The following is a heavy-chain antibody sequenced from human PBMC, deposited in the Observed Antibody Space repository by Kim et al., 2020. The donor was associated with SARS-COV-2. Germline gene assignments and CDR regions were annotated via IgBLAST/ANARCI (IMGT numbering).Heavy chain of an antibody. CDR3: ARDKGNTRCDP. V-gene: IGHV4-59*01. D-gene: IGHD1-1*01. CDR2: T. Sequence: TNYNPALKSRVTISVDTSKNQFYLELSSVTAADTAVYYWARDKGNTRCDPWGQGTLVTVSS. J-gene: IGHJ5*02.